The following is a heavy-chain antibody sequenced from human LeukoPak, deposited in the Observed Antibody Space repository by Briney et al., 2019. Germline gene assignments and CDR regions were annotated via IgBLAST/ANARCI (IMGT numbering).Heavy chain of an antibody. J-gene: IGHJ4*02. Sequence: GGSLRLSCTASGFTFGDYAMSWFRQAPGKGLEWVGFIRSKAYGGTTEYAASVKGRFTISRDDSKSIAHLQMNSLKTEDTAVYYCTRTYYYDSSGYYSFEYWGQGTLVTVSS. CDR3: TRTYYYDSSGYYSFEY. CDR1: GFTFGDYA. V-gene: IGHV3-49*03. CDR2: IRSKAYGGTT. D-gene: IGHD3-22*01.